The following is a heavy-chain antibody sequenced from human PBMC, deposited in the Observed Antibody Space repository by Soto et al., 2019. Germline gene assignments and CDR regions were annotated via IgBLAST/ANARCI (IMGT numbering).Heavy chain of an antibody. CDR3: ARDPNWKTRFGWFDP. CDR2: IIPILGIA. CDR1: GGTFSSYT. Sequence: QVQLVQSGAEVKKPGSSVKVSCKASGGTFSSYTISWVRQAPGQGLEWMGRIIPILGIANYAQKFQGRVTITADKSTSTAYMELSSLRSEDTAVYYCARDPNWKTRFGWFDPWGQGTLVTVSS. V-gene: IGHV1-69*08. D-gene: IGHD1-20*01. J-gene: IGHJ5*02.